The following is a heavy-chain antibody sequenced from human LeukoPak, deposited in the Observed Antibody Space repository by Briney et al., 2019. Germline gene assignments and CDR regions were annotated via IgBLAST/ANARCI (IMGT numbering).Heavy chain of an antibody. V-gene: IGHV4-59*01. J-gene: IGHJ4*02. CDR3: ASGAVAATNPFDY. D-gene: IGHD6-19*01. CDR2: IYYSGST. Sequence: SETLSLTCTVSGASISSFYWSWIRQPPGKGLEWIGYIYYSGSTNYSPSLKSRVTMSLDTSKNQFSLKLSSVTAADTAVYYCASGAVAATNPFDYWGQGTLVTVSS. CDR1: GASISSFY.